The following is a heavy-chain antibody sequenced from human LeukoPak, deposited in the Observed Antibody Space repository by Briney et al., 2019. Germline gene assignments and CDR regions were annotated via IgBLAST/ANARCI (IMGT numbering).Heavy chain of an antibody. Sequence: GGSLRLSCAASGFTFSSYAMSWVRQAPGKGLEWVSAISGSGGSTYYADSVKGRFTISRDNSKNTLYLQVNSLRAGDTAVYYCAKGIDLWGGYGDYWGQGTLVTVSS. CDR2: ISGSGGST. V-gene: IGHV3-23*01. CDR1: GFTFSSYA. CDR3: AKGIDLWGGYGDY. J-gene: IGHJ4*02. D-gene: IGHD5-12*01.